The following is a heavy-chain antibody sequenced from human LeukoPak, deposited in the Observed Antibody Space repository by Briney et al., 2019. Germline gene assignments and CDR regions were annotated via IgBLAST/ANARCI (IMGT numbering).Heavy chain of an antibody. V-gene: IGHV1-2*02. CDR2: INPNSGGT. Sequence: ASVKVSCKASGYTFTGYYMHWVRQAPGQGLEWMGWINPNSGGTNYAQKFQGRVTTTRDTSISTAYMELSRLRSDDTAVYYCASERWLQHNYYYYYGMDVWGQGTTVTVSS. CDR1: GYTFTGYY. D-gene: IGHD5-24*01. CDR3: ASERWLQHNYYYYYGMDV. J-gene: IGHJ6*02.